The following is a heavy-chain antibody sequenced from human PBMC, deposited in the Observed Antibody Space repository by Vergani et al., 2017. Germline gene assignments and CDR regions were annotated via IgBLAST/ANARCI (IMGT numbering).Heavy chain of an antibody. J-gene: IGHJ4*02. V-gene: IGHV4-4*02. Sequence: KESGPVLVKPTETLTLTCTVSGFSLSNARMGVSWIRQPPGKALEWLGEINHSGSTNYNPSLKSRVTISVDTSKNQFSLKLSSVTAADTAVYYCAREGKDDYDGNSANPFDYWGQGTLVTVSS. D-gene: IGHD4-23*01. CDR3: AREGKDDYDGNSANPFDY. CDR2: INHSGST. CDR1: GFSLSNARMG.